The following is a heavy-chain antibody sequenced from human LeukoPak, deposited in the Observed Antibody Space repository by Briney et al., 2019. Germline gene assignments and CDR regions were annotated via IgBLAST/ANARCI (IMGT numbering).Heavy chain of an antibody. Sequence: SETLSPTCTVSGGSISNGGYYWSWIRQHPGNGLEWIGYIYYSGSTYYNPSLKSRVTISVDTSKNQFSLKLSSVTAADTAVYYCARALEYFDLWGRGTLVTVSS. CDR3: ARALEYFDL. J-gene: IGHJ2*01. V-gene: IGHV4-31*03. D-gene: IGHD3-3*01. CDR2: IYYSGST. CDR1: GGSISNGGYY.